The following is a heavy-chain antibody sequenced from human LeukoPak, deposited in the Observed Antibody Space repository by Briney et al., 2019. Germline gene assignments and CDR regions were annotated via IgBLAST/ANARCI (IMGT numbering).Heavy chain of an antibody. CDR1: GFTFSSYA. CDR3: AKDRGGCTGGACYRGIDP. V-gene: IGHV3-23*01. Sequence: GGSLRLSCAASGFTFSSYAMSWVRQAPGKGLEWVSAISGSGGSTYYADSVKGRFTISRDNSNNTLYLQMNTLRPEDTALYYCAKDRGGCTGGACYRGIDPWGQGTLVTVSS. J-gene: IGHJ5*02. D-gene: IGHD2-8*02. CDR2: ISGSGGST.